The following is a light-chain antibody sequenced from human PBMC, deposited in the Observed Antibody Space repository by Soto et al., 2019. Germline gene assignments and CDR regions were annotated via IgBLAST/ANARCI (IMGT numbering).Light chain of an antibody. CDR1: QSVDSNY. V-gene: IGKV3-20*01. CDR3: QQYSSGM. J-gene: IGKJ1*01. Sequence: IVLTQSLGTLSLSPGERATLSCRASQSVDSNYLAWYQQKPGQAPRLLIYGASRRATGIPDRFSGGGSGTDFTLTISRLEPEDFAVYYCQQYSSGMFGQGTKVEIK. CDR2: GAS.